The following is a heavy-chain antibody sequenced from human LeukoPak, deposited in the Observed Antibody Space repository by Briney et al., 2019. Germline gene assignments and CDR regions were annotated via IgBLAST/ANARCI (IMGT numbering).Heavy chain of an antibody. CDR1: GYTFTSYD. D-gene: IGHD3-10*01. V-gene: IGHV1-8*01. Sequence: ASVKVSCKASGYTFTSYDINWVRQATGQGLEWMGWMNPNSGNTGYAQKFQGRVTMTRNTSISTAYMELSSLRSEDTAVYYCARGLWVGEFYYYYMDVWAKGTTVTV. CDR2: MNPNSGNT. J-gene: IGHJ6*03. CDR3: ARGLWVGEFYYYYMDV.